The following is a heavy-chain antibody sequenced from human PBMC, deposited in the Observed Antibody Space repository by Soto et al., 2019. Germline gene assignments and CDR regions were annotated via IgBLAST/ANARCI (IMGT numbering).Heavy chain of an antibody. CDR2: IYSGGST. V-gene: IGHV3-66*04. J-gene: IGHJ4*02. Sequence: PGASLRLSCAASGVTVSRNYMSWVRQTPGKGLEWVSVIYSGGSTYYADSVKGRFTISRDNSKNTLYLQMNSLRAEDTAVYYCARHGYNYGGGYFDYWGQGTLVTVSS. CDR1: GVTVSRNY. CDR3: ARHGYNYGGGYFDY. D-gene: IGHD5-18*01.